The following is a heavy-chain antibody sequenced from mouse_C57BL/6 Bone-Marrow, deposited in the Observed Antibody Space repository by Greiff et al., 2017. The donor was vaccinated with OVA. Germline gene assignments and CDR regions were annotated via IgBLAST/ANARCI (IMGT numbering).Heavy chain of an antibody. J-gene: IGHJ2*01. CDR2: IYPRDGST. CDR1: GYTFTSYD. D-gene: IGHD1-1*01. V-gene: IGHV1-85*01. CDR3: ASFYYYDFDY. Sequence: VKLMESGPELVKPGASVKLSCKASGYTFTSYDINWVKQRPGQGLEWIGWIYPRDGSTKYNEKFKGKATLTVDTSSSTAYMELHSLTSEDSAVYFCASFYYYDFDYWGQGTTLTVSS.